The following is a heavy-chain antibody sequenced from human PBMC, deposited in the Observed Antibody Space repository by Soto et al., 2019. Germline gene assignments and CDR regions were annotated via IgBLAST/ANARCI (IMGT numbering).Heavy chain of an antibody. V-gene: IGHV4-30-2*01. CDR3: ARGITGIGDAFDI. CDR2: IYHSGST. D-gene: IGHD1-20*01. CDR1: GGSISSGGYS. Sequence: QLQLQESGSGLVKPSQTLSLTCAVSGGSISSGGYSWSWIRQPPGKGLEWIGYIYHSGSTYYNPSLNSRATISVDRSKNQFSLKLSSVTAADTAVYYCARGITGIGDAFDIWGQGTMVTVSS. J-gene: IGHJ3*02.